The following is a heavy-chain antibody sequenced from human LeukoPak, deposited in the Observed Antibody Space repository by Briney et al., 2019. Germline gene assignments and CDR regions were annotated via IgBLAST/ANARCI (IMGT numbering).Heavy chain of an antibody. CDR1: GGSTSSYY. Sequence: PSETLSLTCTVSGGSTSSYYWNWIRQPPGKELEWIGNIYYSGSTNYNPYLKSRVTISIDTSKNQFSLKVNSAIAADTAVYYCGRESMYSSVGSYGFDIWGQGTMVTVSS. CDR2: IYYSGST. V-gene: IGHV4-59*01. D-gene: IGHD3-10*01. J-gene: IGHJ3*02. CDR3: GRESMYSSVGSYGFDI.